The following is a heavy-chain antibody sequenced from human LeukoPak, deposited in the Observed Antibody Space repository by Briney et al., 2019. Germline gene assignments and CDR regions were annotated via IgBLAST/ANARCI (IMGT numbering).Heavy chain of an antibody. CDR2: VYYSGTT. D-gene: IGHD5-18*01. Sequence: SETLSLTCTVSGGSISNYYWSWIRQPPGKGLEWIGYVYYSGTTNYNSSLRGRVTISVDTSKNQLSLNLNSVTAADTAVYYCARIVPYNYGYIDYWGQGTLVTVSS. V-gene: IGHV4-59*01. J-gene: IGHJ4*02. CDR3: ARIVPYNYGYIDY. CDR1: GGSISNYY.